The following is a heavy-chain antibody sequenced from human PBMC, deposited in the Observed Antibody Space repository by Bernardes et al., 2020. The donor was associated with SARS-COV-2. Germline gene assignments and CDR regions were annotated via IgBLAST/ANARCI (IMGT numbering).Heavy chain of an antibody. D-gene: IGHD3-10*01. CDR1: GGSISSYY. V-gene: IGHV4-59*01. J-gene: IGHJ6*02. CDR3: ARSVADKLLWFGEPSSTALDV. Sequence: SETLSLTRTVSGGSISSYYWSWIRQPPGKGLEWIGYIYYSGSTNYNPSLKSRVTISVDTSKNQFSLKLSSVTAADTAVYYCARSVADKLLWFGEPSSTALDVWGQGTTVTVSS. CDR2: IYYSGST.